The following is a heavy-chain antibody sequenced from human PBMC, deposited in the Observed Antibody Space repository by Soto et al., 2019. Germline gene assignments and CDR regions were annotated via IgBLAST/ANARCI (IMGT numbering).Heavy chain of an antibody. V-gene: IGHV2-5*01. CDR2: IYWDDK. D-gene: IGHD2-15*01. J-gene: IGHJ4*02. CDR3: AHRQRTVVVGAPFDL. Sequence: QITLRESGPTLVQPTQTLTLTCTLSGVSLSTSGEGVGWIRQPPGKALEWLALIYWDDKRFSPSLKSRLAITRDISKNQVVMTMTDMAPEDTAIYYCAHRQRTVVVGAPFDLWGQGSQVTVSS. CDR1: GVSLSTSGEG.